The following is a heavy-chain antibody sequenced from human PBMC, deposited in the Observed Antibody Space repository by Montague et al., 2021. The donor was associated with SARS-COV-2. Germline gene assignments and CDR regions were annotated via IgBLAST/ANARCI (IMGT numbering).Heavy chain of an antibody. CDR2: TYYRKKWYN. J-gene: IGHJ6*02. V-gene: IGHV6-1*01. CDR1: GDSDCIESPT. CDR3: TSGREGNYNVMDV. D-gene: IGHD1-1*01. Sequence: CAISGDSDCIESPTRNSVKHSPSIDLDSLARTYYRKKWYNDYAVSVRGRVTINPDTSTNQFSLQLNSVTPEDTAIYYCTSGREGNYNVMDVWGQGTTVTVSS.